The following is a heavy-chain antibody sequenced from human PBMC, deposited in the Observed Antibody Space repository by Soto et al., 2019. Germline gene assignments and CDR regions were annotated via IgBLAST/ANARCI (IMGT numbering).Heavy chain of an antibody. Sequence: QVQLQQWGAGLLKPSETPSLTCGIYGGSFSGYYWCWIRPPPGKGLEWIGEINHSGRTNYNPYLKSRVTISVDTSKIQFSLKLSSVTAADSAVYYCARVACTSCSFGYRGQGTLVTVSS. CDR2: INHSGRT. D-gene: IGHD2-2*01. CDR1: GGSFSGYY. J-gene: IGHJ4*02. CDR3: ARVACTSCSFGY. V-gene: IGHV4-34*01.